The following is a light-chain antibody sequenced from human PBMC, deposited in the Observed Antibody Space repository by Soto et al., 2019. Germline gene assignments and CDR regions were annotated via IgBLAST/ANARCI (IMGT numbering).Light chain of an antibody. CDR3: QQYNNWPPT. CDR1: QSVSSD. V-gene: IGKV3-15*01. J-gene: IGKJ1*01. CDR2: GAS. Sequence: ILMTQSPATLSVSQGERATLSCRASQSVSSDLAWYQQKPGQAPRLLIYGASTRAIGIPARFSGSGSGTEFTLTISSLQSEDFAVYYCQQYNNWPPTFGQGTKVDIK.